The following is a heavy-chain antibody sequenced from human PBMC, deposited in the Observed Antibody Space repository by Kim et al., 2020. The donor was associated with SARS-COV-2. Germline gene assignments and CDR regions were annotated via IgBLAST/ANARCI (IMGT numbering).Heavy chain of an antibody. CDR3: AGSTPGGSGSPMGY. Sequence: SETLSLTCTVSGGSISSGGYYWSWIRQHPGKGLEWIGYIYYSGSTYYNPSLKSRVTISVDTSKNQFSLKLSSVTAADTAVYYCAGSTPGGSGSPMGYWGQGTLVTVSS. D-gene: IGHD3-10*01. CDR2: IYYSGST. J-gene: IGHJ4*02. V-gene: IGHV4-31*03. CDR1: GGSISSGGYY.